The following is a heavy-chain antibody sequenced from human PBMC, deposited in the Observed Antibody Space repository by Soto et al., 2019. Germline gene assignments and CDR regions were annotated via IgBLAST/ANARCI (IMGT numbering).Heavy chain of an antibody. J-gene: IGHJ3*02. V-gene: IGHV1-69*06. CDR3: ARDRATPRTRGAFDI. CDR2: IIPIFGTA. CDR1: GGTFSSYA. D-gene: IGHD5-12*01. Sequence: ASVKVSCKASGGTFSSYAISWVRQAPGQGLEWMGGIIPIFGTANYAQKFQGRVTITADKSTSTAYMELSSLRSEDTAVYYCARDRATPRTRGAFDIWGQGTMVTVS.